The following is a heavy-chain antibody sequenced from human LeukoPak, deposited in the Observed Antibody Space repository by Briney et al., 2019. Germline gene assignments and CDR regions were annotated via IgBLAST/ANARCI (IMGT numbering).Heavy chain of an antibody. Sequence: SETLSLICTVSGGSISSYYWSWIRQPAGKGLEWIGRIYTSGSTNYNPSLKSRVTMSVDTSKNQFSLKLSSVTAADTAVYHCARDVSYGSGSYYSPPYGMDVRGQGTTVTVSS. D-gene: IGHD3-10*01. J-gene: IGHJ6*02. CDR3: ARDVSYGSGSYYSPPYGMDV. CDR1: GGSISSYY. CDR2: IYTSGST. V-gene: IGHV4-4*07.